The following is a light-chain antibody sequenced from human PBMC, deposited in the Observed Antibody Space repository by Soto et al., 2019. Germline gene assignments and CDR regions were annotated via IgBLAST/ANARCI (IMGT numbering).Light chain of an antibody. CDR1: ESVSSN. V-gene: IGKV3-15*01. CDR2: GAS. CDR3: QQYNNWWT. J-gene: IGKJ1*01. Sequence: EVVMTKSPVTLSMSPGERATLSCRAGESVSSNLAWYQQKPGQAPRLLIYGASTRATGVPARFTGSGSGTEFTLTISSLQFDDSAVYYCQQYNNWWTFGQGTKVDNK.